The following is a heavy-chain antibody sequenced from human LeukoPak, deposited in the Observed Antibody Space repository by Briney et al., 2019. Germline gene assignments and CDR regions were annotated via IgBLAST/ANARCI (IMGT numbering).Heavy chain of an antibody. J-gene: IGHJ5*02. CDR1: GFTFSSYS. Sequence: GGSLRLSCAASGFTFSSYSMNWVRQAPGKGLEWVSAISGSGGSTYYADSVKGRFTISRDNSKNTLYLQMNSLRAEDTAVYYCAKAQGIAAAGEFDPWGQGTLVTVSS. CDR2: ISGSGGST. D-gene: IGHD6-13*01. V-gene: IGHV3-23*01. CDR3: AKAQGIAAAGEFDP.